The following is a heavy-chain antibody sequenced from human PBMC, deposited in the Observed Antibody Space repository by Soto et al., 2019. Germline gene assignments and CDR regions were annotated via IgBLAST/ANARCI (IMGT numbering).Heavy chain of an antibody. Sequence: QVQLQESGPGLVKPSGTLSLTCAVSGGSISSSQWWGWVRQSPGRGLEWIGEIYHSGSTNYNPSLYSRVTVSLDKSKNQFSLKLPSVTAADTAIYYCATREGLPDPFDIWGHGTMVTVSS. CDR1: GGSISSSQW. J-gene: IGHJ3*02. CDR2: IYHSGST. D-gene: IGHD1-26*01. V-gene: IGHV4-4*02. CDR3: ATREGLPDPFDI.